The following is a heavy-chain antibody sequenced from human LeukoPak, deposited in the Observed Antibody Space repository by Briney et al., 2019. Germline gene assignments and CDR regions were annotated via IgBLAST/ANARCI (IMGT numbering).Heavy chain of an antibody. J-gene: IGHJ4*02. CDR2: IKQDGSEQ. Sequence: GGSLRLSCAASGSTFSSYWMSWVRQAPGKGLEWVANIKQDGSEQYYVDSVKGRFTISRDNAKNSVYLQMNSLRAEDTAVYYCARDDSSSCFDYWGQGSLVTVSS. CDR1: GSTFSSYW. CDR3: ARDDSSSCFDY. V-gene: IGHV3-7*01. D-gene: IGHD6-13*01.